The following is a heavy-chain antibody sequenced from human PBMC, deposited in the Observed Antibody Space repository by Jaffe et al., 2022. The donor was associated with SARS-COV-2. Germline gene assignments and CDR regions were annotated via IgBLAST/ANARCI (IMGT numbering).Heavy chain of an antibody. CDR3: TKAVAGIYY. D-gene: IGHD6-19*01. J-gene: IGHJ4*02. CDR1: GFTFSGSA. V-gene: IGHV3-73*01. Sequence: EVQLVESGGGLVQPGGSLKLSCAASGFTFSGSAMHWVRQASGKGLEWVGRIRSKANSYATAYAASVKGRFTISRDDSKNTAYLQMNSLKTEDTAVYYCTKAVAGIYYWGQGTLVTVSS. CDR2: IRSKANSYAT.